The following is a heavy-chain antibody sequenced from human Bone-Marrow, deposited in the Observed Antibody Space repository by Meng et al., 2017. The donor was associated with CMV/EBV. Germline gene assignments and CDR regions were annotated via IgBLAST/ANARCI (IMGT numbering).Heavy chain of an antibody. V-gene: IGHV3-30*02. Sequence: GESLKISCAASGFTFDTYGMHWVRQAPGKGLEWVAFIRHDGSNKFYGDSMKGRFTISRDNSKNTLYLQMNSLRAEETAIYYCAKDQLLLGGPNAYFDDWGQGKLVTVSS. CDR2: IRHDGSNK. CDR1: GFTFDTYG. J-gene: IGHJ4*02. CDR3: AKDQLLLGGPNAYFDD. D-gene: IGHD3-16*01.